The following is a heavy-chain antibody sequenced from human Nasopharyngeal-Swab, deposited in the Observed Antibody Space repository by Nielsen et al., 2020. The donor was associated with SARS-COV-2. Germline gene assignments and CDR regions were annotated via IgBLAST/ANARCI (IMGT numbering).Heavy chain of an antibody. V-gene: IGHV1-8*01. CDR1: GYTFTSYD. CDR3: AREGQQLVLDYYGMDV. Sequence: ASVKVSCKASGYTFTSYDINWVRQAPGQGLEWMGWMNPNSGNTGYAQKFQGRVTMTRNTSMSTAYMELSSLRSEDTAVYYCAREGQQLVLDYYGMDVWGQGTTVTVSS. CDR2: MNPNSGNT. D-gene: IGHD6-13*01. J-gene: IGHJ6*02.